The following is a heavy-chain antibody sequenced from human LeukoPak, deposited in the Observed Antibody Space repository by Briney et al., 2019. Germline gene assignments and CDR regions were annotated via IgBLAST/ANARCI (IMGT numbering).Heavy chain of an antibody. D-gene: IGHD2-15*01. CDR3: ARMFGGHPTTYYYYYYYMDV. J-gene: IGHJ6*03. Sequence: ASVKVSFKASGYTFTSYAMNWVRQAPGQGLEWMGWINTNTGNPTYAQGFTGRFVFSLDTSVSTAYLQISSLKAEDTAVYYCARMFGGHPTTYYYYYYYMDVWGKGTTVTVSS. CDR2: INTNTGNP. CDR1: GYTFTSYA. V-gene: IGHV7-4-1*02.